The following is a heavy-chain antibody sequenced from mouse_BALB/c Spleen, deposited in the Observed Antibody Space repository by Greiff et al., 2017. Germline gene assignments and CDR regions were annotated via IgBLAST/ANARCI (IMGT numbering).Heavy chain of an antibody. CDR1: GFTFSSFG. CDR3: ARGGYGNYDYYAMDY. J-gene: IGHJ4*01. CDR2: ISSGSSTI. Sequence: DVKLVESGGGLVQPGGSRKLSCAASGFTFSSFGMHWVRQAPEKGLEWVAYISSGSSTIYYADTVKGRFTISRDNPKNTLFLQMTSLRSEDTAMYYCARGGYGNYDYYAMDYWGQGTSVTVSS. D-gene: IGHD2-1*01. V-gene: IGHV5-17*02.